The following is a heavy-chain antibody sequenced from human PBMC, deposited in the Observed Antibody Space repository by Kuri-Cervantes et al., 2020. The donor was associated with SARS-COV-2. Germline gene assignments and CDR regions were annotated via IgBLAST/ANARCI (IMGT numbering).Heavy chain of an antibody. Sequence: ESLKISCAASGFTFSSYSMNWVRQAPGKGLEWVSSISSSSSYIYYADSVKGRFTISRDNAKNPLYLQMNSLRAEDTAVYYCARGISYSGYDLDYWGQGTLVTVSS. CDR1: GFTFSSYS. CDR3: ARGISYSGYDLDY. D-gene: IGHD5-12*01. CDR2: ISSSSSYI. J-gene: IGHJ4*02. V-gene: IGHV3-21*01.